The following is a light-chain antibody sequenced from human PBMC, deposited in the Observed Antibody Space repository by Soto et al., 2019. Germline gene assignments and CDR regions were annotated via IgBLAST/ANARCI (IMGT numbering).Light chain of an antibody. CDR1: SSDVGDYNY. CDR2: EVN. J-gene: IGLJ1*01. V-gene: IGLV2-14*01. Sequence: QSVLTQPASVSGSPGQSITISCTGDSSDVGDYNYVSWYQHHPGKAPKLLIYEVNNRPSGVSDRFSVSKSGNVASLTISWLQAEDEGDYYCSSYTSSSTDVFGTGTKLTVL. CDR3: SSYTSSSTDV.